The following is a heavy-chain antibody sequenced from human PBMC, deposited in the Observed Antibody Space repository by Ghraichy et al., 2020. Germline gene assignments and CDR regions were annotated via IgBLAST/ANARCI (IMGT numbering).Heavy chain of an antibody. J-gene: IGHJ4*02. D-gene: IGHD3-22*01. Sequence: SCAASGFTVSSNYMSWVRQAPGKGLEWVSVIYSGGSTYYADSVKGRFTISRHNSKNTLYLQMNSLRAEDTAVYYCAREAREDYYDSSGYLDYWGQGTLVTVSS. V-gene: IGHV3-53*04. CDR2: IYSGGST. CDR1: GFTVSSNY. CDR3: AREAREDYYDSSGYLDY.